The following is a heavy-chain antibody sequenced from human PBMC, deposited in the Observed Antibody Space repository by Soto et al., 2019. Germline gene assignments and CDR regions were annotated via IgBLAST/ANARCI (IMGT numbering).Heavy chain of an antibody. CDR2: LYYSTVT. D-gene: IGHD3-22*01. CDR3: TREDMATEVPYYAFDV. V-gene: IGHV4-30-4*01. J-gene: IGHJ6*02. Sequence: SETLSLTCTVSGGPVSNVHYYWSWVRQAPGKGLEWIASLYYSTVTYYNPSLKSRVSISVDTARIQFSLTLRSVTAEDTAVYYCTREDMATEVPYYAFDVWGQGTTVTVSS. CDR1: GGPVSNVHYY.